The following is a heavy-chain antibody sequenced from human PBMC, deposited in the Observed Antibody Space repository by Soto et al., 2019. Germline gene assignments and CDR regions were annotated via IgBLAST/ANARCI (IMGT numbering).Heavy chain of an antibody. D-gene: IGHD3-22*01. J-gene: IGHJ4*02. Sequence: SETLSLTCAISGDSVSTNSATWDWIRQSPSRGLEWLGRTYYRSTWSYDYAVSVQGRITINPDTSNSQFSLHLRSEDTAVYYCARAAYYYESSGYYPGDYWGQGTLVTVSS. CDR1: GDSVSTNSAT. CDR3: ARAAYYYESSGYYPGDY. CDR2: TYYRSTWSY. V-gene: IGHV6-1*01.